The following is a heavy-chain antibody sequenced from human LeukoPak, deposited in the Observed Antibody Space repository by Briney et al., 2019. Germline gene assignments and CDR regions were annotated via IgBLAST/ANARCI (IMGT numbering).Heavy chain of an antibody. D-gene: IGHD1-26*01. V-gene: IGHV5-51*01. CDR3: ARGGIVGATRSYFDY. J-gene: IGHJ4*02. CDR2: IYPGDSDT. Sequence: GESLKISCKGSGYSFTSYWIGWVRQMPGKDLEWMGIIYPGDSDTRYSPSFQGQVTISADKSISTAYLQWSSLKAADTAMYYCARGGIVGATRSYFDYWGQGTLVTVSS. CDR1: GYSFTSYW.